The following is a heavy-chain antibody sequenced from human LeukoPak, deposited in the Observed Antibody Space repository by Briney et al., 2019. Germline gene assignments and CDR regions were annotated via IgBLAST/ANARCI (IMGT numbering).Heavy chain of an antibody. CDR3: ARVRGYSRSMDV. J-gene: IGHJ6*04. D-gene: IGHD6-6*01. CDR2: MNPNSGNT. Sequence: AGVTVSFTASGYTFTIYDIKWVGQATGQGKEWMGWMNPNSGNTGYAQKFQGRVRITRNTTISTAYLQLSSLSSEDTAVYYCARVRGYSRSMDVWGKGTTVTVSS. V-gene: IGHV1-8*03. CDR1: GYTFTIYD.